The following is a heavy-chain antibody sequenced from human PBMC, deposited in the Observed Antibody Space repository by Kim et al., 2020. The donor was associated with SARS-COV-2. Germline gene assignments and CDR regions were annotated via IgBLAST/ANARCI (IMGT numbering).Heavy chain of an antibody. CDR1: GGSVNSGGYY. D-gene: IGHD4-4*01. V-gene: IGHV4-31*03. J-gene: IGHJ6*02. CDR3: ARDRYSTTPWDYSSGIDV. Sequence: SETLSLTCTVSGGSVNSGGYYWSWIRQHPGKGLVWIGFIDYSGSTYYNSALQNRVAISIDTSKRQFSLKLRSVTAADTAIYYCARDRYSTTPWDYSSGIDVWGQGTTLTVSS. CDR2: IDYSGST.